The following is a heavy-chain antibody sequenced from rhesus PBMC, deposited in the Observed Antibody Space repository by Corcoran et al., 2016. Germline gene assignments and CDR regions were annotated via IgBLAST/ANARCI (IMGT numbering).Heavy chain of an antibody. CDR1: GGPISSGYD. CDR3: ARGHHYYSGSYSFDF. Sequence: QVQLQESGPGVVKPSETLSLTCAVSGGPISSGYDWSWIRQPPGKGLEWIGYIYGSSGSTNYNPSLKNRVTISKDASKNQFSLKLSSVTAADTVVYYCARGHHYYSGSYSFDFWGQGLRVTVSS. V-gene: IGHV4-76*01. CDR2: IYGSSGST. J-gene: IGHJ3*01. D-gene: IGHD3-16*01.